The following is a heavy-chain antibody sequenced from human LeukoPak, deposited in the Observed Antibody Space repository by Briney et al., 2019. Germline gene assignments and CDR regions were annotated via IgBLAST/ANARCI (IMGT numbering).Heavy chain of an antibody. D-gene: IGHD3-22*01. Sequence: SETLSLTCAVYGGSFSGYYWSWIRQPPGKGLEWIGEINHSGSTNYNPSLKSRVTISVDTSKNQFSLKLSSVTAADTAVYYCARGTSADDSSGYYYLFDYWGQGTLVTVSS. CDR2: INHSGST. CDR3: ARGTSADDSSGYYYLFDY. CDR1: GGSFSGYY. J-gene: IGHJ4*02. V-gene: IGHV4-34*01.